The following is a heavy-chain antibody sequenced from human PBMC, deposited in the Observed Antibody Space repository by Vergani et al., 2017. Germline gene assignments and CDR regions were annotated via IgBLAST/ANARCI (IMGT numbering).Heavy chain of an antibody. CDR1: GGSFTSYH. D-gene: IGHD4-11*01. Sequence: QVQLQQWGGVLLKPSETLSLTCVVNGGSFTSYHWTWIRQSPGEGLEWVGDIDHTGRPDYNPSLKSRLTISVDKSRNQFSLTLNSVTATDTAIYFCARVNTETNGHLDYYYYMDVWVQGTAVTVS. V-gene: IGHV4-34*01. J-gene: IGHJ6*03. CDR3: ARVNTETNGHLDYYYYMDV. CDR2: IDHTGRP.